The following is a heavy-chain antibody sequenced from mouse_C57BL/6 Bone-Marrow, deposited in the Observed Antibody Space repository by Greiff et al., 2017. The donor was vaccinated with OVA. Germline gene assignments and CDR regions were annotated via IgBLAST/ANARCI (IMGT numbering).Heavy chain of an antibody. J-gene: IGHJ4*01. CDR1: GFTFSDYY. CDR2: INYDGSST. Sequence: EVQRVEPEGGLVQPGSSMKLSCTASGFTFSDYYMAWVRQVPEKGLEWVANINYDGSSTYYLDSFKSRSIISRDNAKNILYMQKSSLKSEDTATYYCAREGAYYDYDVRAMDYWGQGTSVTVSS. V-gene: IGHV5-16*01. D-gene: IGHD2-4*01. CDR3: AREGAYYDYDVRAMDY.